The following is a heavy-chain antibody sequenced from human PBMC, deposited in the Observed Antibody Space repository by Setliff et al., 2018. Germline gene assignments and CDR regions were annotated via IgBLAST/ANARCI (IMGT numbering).Heavy chain of an antibody. J-gene: IGHJ5*02. Sequence: SETLSLTCAVYGESFSGYFWSWIRQTPEKGLEWIGEISHSGNTNYNPSFKSRVTISIDTSKNQFSLKLASVTAADTAVYYCSRGPSKVQFDTWGRGIPVTVS. CDR1: GESFSGYF. V-gene: IGHV4-34*01. CDR3: SRGPSKVQFDT. D-gene: IGHD4-4*01. CDR2: ISHSGNT.